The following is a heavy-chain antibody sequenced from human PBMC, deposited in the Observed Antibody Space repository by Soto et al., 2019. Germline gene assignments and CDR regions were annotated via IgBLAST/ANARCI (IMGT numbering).Heavy chain of an antibody. CDR3: ASDSSGYYYDVDDAFDI. Sequence: GASVTVCCKASGYTFTSYYIHWVRQAHRQGLEWMGIINPSGGSTSYAQKFQGRVTMTRDTSTSTVYMELSSLRSEDTAVYYCASDSSGYYYDVDDAFDIWGQGTMVTVSS. CDR1: GYTFTSYY. CDR2: INPSGGST. D-gene: IGHD3-22*01. V-gene: IGHV1-46*03. J-gene: IGHJ3*02.